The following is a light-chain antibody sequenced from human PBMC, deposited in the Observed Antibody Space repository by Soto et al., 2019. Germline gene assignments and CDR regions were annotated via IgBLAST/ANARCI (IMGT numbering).Light chain of an antibody. Sequence: DIQMTQSPSTLSAPVGDRVTITCRASQSVGRRLAWYQQKPGQAPKIVMYEASNLQTGVPSRFSGSGSGTEFTLTISSLQPDDLGTYYCQQYYIYSFTFGGGTKVEIK. V-gene: IGKV1-5*03. J-gene: IGKJ4*01. CDR3: QQYYIYSFT. CDR2: EAS. CDR1: QSVGRR.